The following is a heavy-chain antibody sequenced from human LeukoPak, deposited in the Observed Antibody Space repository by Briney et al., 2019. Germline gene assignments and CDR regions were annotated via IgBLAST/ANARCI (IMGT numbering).Heavy chain of an antibody. CDR3: ARVDAMAREVINWFGL. J-gene: IGHJ5*02. Sequence: ASVKVTCKASGNIFSTYGISWVRQAPGQGLEWMGWISGYNGNTNYAQKLQGRVTMTTDTSTSTAYMEVRSLRSDDTALYYCARVDAMAREVINWFGLGGQGTLVTVSS. CDR1: GNIFSTYG. D-gene: IGHD3-10*01. V-gene: IGHV1-18*01. CDR2: ISGYNGNT.